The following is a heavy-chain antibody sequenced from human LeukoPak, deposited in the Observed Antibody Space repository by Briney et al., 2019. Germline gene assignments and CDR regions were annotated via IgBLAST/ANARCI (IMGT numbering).Heavy chain of an antibody. CDR1: GFTFSSYS. D-gene: IGHD2-21*02. CDR2: ISSSGSTI. J-gene: IGHJ6*03. Sequence: GGSLRLSCAASGFTFSSYSMNWVRQAPGKGLEWVSYISSSGSTIYYADSVKGRFTISRDNAKNSLYLQMNSLRAEDTAVYYCARARGGDRYYYYYMDVWGKGTTVTVSS. V-gene: IGHV3-48*04. CDR3: ARARGGDRYYYYYMDV.